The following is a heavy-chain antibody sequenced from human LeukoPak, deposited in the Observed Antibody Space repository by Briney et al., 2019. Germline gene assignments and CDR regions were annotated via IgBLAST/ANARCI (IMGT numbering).Heavy chain of an antibody. J-gene: IGHJ4*02. V-gene: IGHV3-48*01. CDR1: GFTFSYHT. Sequence: PGGSLRLSCAASGFTFSYHTMNWVRQAPGKGLEWVSYISDFSDTIYYTDSVRGRFPISRDNAKNSLYLQMNSLRAEDTAVYYCVRDWDSSFDYWGLGTLVTVSS. CDR3: VRDWDSSFDY. D-gene: IGHD1-26*01. CDR2: ISDFSDTI.